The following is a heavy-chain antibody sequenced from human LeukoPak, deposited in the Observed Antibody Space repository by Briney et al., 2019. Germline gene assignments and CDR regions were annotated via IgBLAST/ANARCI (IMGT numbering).Heavy chain of an antibody. CDR2: ISSSSSYT. CDR3: AREDLIAARPGDY. J-gene: IGHJ4*02. CDR1: GFTFSSYS. V-gene: IGHV3-21*01. D-gene: IGHD6-6*01. Sequence: GGSLRLSCAASGFTFSSYSMNWVRQAPGKGLEWVSSISSSSSYTYYADSVKGRFTISRDNSKNTLYLQMNSLRAEDTAVYYCAREDLIAARPGDYWGQGTLVTVSS.